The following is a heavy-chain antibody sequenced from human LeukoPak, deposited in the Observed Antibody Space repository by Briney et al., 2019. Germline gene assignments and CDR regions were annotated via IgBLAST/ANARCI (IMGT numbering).Heavy chain of an antibody. CDR1: GGSFSGYY. V-gene: IGHV4-34*01. J-gene: IGHJ6*03. Sequence: SETLSLTCAVYGGSFSGYYWSWIRQPPGKGLEWIGEINHSGSTNYNPSLKSRVTISVDTSKNQFSLKLSSVTAADTAVYYCARTQQWLVLSRYYYYYMDVWGKGTTVTISS. CDR2: INHSGST. D-gene: IGHD6-19*01. CDR3: ARTQQWLVLSRYYYYYMDV.